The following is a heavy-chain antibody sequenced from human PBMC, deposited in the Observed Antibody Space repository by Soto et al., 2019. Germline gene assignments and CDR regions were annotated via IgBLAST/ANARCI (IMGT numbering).Heavy chain of an antibody. J-gene: IGHJ4*02. CDR2: VTSSAIAT. CDR1: GYRFSEYA. D-gene: IGHD3-22*01. Sequence: PGGSLRLSCVGSGYRFSEYAMAWIRQAPGKGLEWVTGVTSSAIATYCADSGKGRFTISRNNSLNILYLQMDNLGADDTAVYYCAKSHDTSAYYLSIDSWGQGTQVTVSS. V-gene: IGHV3-23*01. CDR3: AKSHDTSAYYLSIDS.